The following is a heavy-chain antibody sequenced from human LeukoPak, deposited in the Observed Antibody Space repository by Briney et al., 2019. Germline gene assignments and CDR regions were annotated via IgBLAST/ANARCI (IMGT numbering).Heavy chain of an antibody. CDR2: INRGGSTT. J-gene: IGHJ6*03. V-gene: IGHV3-43D*04. CDR3: AKGGGGRLIYYYYMDV. D-gene: IGHD3-16*01. CDR1: GFTLNTYT. Sequence: PGGSLRLSCAASGFTLNTYTMNWVRQAPGKGLEWVSLINRGGSTTVYAESVKGRFTISRDNSKNSLYLQMNSLRAEDMALYYCAKGGGGRLIYYYYMDVWGKGTTVTVSS.